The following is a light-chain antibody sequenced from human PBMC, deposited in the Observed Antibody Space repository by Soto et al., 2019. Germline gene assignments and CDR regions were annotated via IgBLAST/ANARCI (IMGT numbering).Light chain of an antibody. V-gene: IGLV2-8*01. CDR3: SSYAGSNLWV. CDR1: SSDVGGYNY. CDR2: EVS. J-gene: IGLJ3*02. Sequence: QSALTQPPSASGSPGQSVTISCTGTSSDVGGYNYVSWYQQHPGKAPKLMIYEVSKRPSGVPDRFSGSKSGNTASLTVSGLPAEDEAEYYCSSYAGSNLWVFGGGTQLTVL.